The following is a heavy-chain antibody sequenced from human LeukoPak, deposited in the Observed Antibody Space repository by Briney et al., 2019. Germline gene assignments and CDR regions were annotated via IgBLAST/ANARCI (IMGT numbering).Heavy chain of an antibody. V-gene: IGHV1-3*01. CDR3: AGVSSGWHGYLDY. CDR1: GYTFASYA. D-gene: IGHD6-25*01. Sequence: GASVKVSCKASGYTFASYAMHWVRQAPGQRLEWMGWINAGNGNATYTQKFQDRVTFTRDTSASTAYMDLSSLRSEDTAVYYCAGVSSGWHGYLDYWGQGTPVTVSS. J-gene: IGHJ4*02. CDR2: INAGNGNA.